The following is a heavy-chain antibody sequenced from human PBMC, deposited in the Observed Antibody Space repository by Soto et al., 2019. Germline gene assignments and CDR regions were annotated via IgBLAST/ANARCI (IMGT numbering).Heavy chain of an antibody. Sequence: EVQLLESGGGLVQPGGSLRLSCAASGFTFSSYAMTWVRQAPGKGLEWVSGIRGSGSSTYYADSVKGRFTISRDSSXXTVYLQMNSLRAEDTAVYYCAKDRGSSGYFYYLDHWGQGTLVTVSS. J-gene: IGHJ4*02. CDR1: GFTFSSYA. CDR3: AKDRGSSGYFYYLDH. V-gene: IGHV3-23*01. D-gene: IGHD3-22*01. CDR2: IRGSGSST.